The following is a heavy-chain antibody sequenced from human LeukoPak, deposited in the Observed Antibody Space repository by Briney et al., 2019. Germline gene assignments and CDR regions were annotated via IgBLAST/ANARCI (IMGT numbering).Heavy chain of an antibody. V-gene: IGHV3-21*01. J-gene: IGHJ4*02. CDR1: GFTFSSYG. D-gene: IGHD3-22*01. CDR3: ARDLLRYYDSSGPYYFNY. CDR2: ISSGSTYI. Sequence: GGSLRLSCAASGFTFSSYGMHWVRQAPGKGLEWVSSISSGSTYIFYADSVKGRFTISRDNAKNSLYLQMNSLRAEDTAVYYCARDLLRYYDSSGPYYFNYWGQGTLVTVSS.